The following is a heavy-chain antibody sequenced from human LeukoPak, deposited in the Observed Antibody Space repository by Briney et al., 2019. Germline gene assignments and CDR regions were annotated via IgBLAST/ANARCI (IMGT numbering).Heavy chain of an antibody. J-gene: IGHJ4*02. CDR3: ARDSSFKIAAAGI. V-gene: IGHV3-30*03. CDR1: GFTFSSYG. Sequence: AGGSLRLSCAASGFTFSSYGMHWVRQAPGKGLEWVAVISYDGSNKYYADSVKGRFTISRDNSKNTLYLQMNSLRAEDTAVYYCARDSSFKIAAAGIWGQGTLVTVSS. CDR2: ISYDGSNK. D-gene: IGHD6-13*01.